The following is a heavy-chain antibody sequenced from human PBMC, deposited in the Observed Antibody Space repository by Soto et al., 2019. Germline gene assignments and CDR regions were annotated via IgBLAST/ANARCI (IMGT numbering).Heavy chain of an antibody. CDR1: GFTFSSYS. V-gene: IGHV3-21*01. J-gene: IGHJ2*01. D-gene: IGHD5-18*01. CDR3: ARDMGYSYGPLGYFDL. Sequence: GGSLRLSCAASGFTFSSYSMNWVRQAPGKGLEWVSSISSSSSYIYYADSVKGRFTISRDNAKNSLYLQMNSLRAEDTAVYYCARDMGYSYGPLGYFDLWGRGTLVTVSS. CDR2: ISSSSSYI.